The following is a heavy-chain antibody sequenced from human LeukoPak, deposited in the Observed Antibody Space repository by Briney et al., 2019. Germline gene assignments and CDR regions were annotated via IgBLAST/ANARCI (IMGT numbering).Heavy chain of an antibody. D-gene: IGHD5-18*01. CDR3: ARRSGYGYGPSGPNWFDP. V-gene: IGHV4-59*08. J-gene: IGHJ5*02. CDR2: IYYSGST. CDR1: GGSISSYY. Sequence: PSETLSLTCTVSGGSISSYYWSWIRQPPGKGLEWIGYIYYSGSTNYNPSLKSRVTISVDTSKNQFSLKLSFVTAADTAVYYCARRSGYGYGPSGPNWFDPWGQGTLVTVSS.